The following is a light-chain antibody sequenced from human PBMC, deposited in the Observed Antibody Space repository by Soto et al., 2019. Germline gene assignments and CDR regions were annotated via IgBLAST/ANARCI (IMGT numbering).Light chain of an antibody. Sequence: QSVLTQPASVSGSPGQSIAISCTGTSSDVGAYNYVSWYQQPPGTGPKLMIYDVSNRPSGISDRFSGSKSGNTASLTISGLQTEDEADSYCKSYTTSGTYVFGTGTKVTVL. CDR1: SSDVGAYNY. V-gene: IGLV2-14*01. CDR3: KSYTTSGTYV. J-gene: IGLJ1*01. CDR2: DVS.